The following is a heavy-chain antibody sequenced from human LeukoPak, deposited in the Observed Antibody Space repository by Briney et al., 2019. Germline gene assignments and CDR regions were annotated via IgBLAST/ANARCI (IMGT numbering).Heavy chain of an antibody. Sequence: PGGSLRLSCAASGFTFGDYGMSWVRQVPGKGLEWVSGISGNGDSPGYADSVKGRFTISRDNAKNFVYLQMNSLTAEDTALYYCARDGRGGGFYGSGSHWGQGTLVIVSS. CDR3: ARDGRGGGFYGSGSH. CDR2: ISGNGDSP. V-gene: IGHV3-20*04. CDR1: GFTFGDYG. J-gene: IGHJ4*02. D-gene: IGHD3-10*01.